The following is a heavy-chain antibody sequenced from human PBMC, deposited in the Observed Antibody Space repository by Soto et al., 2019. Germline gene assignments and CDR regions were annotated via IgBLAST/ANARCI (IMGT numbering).Heavy chain of an antibody. D-gene: IGHD6-13*01. V-gene: IGHV3-21*01. CDR2: ISSNSAYI. J-gene: IGHJ5*02. CDR1: GFTFRSFT. Sequence: GSLRLSCAASGFTFRSFTMNWVRHAPGKGLEWVSTISSNSAYIYYTDALRGRFTISRDNAKNSLHLQMNSLRAEDTAVYYCTRDASRDSSARGWFDPWGPGTLVTVSS. CDR3: TRDASRDSSARGWFDP.